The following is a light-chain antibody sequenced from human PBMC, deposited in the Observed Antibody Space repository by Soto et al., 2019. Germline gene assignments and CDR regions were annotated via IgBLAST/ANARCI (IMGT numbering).Light chain of an antibody. J-gene: IGKJ2*01. CDR2: GAY. V-gene: IGKV3-20*01. CDR1: QTVSGSH. Sequence: IVLTQSPGTLSLCPGERATLSCRASQTVSGSHLAWYQQKPGQAPRLIIYGAYTRPTGIPNGFSGSGSGTDITLTLTRQEPKDFAVDYSQQYGSQPPKDPVAHGTKLE. CDR3: QQYGSQPPKDP.